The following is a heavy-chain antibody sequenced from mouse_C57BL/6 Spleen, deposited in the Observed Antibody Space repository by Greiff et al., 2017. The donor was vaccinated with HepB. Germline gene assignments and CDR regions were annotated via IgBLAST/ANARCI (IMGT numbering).Heavy chain of an antibody. CDR1: GYTFTSYW. V-gene: IGHV1-59*01. CDR2: IDPSDSYT. D-gene: IGHD2-4*01. Sequence: QVQLQQPGAELVRPGTSVKLSCKASGYTFTSYWMHWVKQRPGQGLEWIGVIDPSDSYTNYNQKFKGKATLTVDTSSSTAYMQLSSLTSEDSAVYYCARADYDGGGFAYWGQGTLVTVSA. J-gene: IGHJ3*01. CDR3: ARADYDGGGFAY.